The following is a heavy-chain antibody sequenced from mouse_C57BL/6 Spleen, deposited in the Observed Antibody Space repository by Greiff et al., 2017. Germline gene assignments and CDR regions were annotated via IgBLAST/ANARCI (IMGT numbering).Heavy chain of an antibody. Sequence: QVQLQQSGPELVKPGASVKISCKASGYAFSSSWMNWVKQRPGKGLEWIGRIYPGDGDTNYNGKFKGKATLTADKSSSTAYMQLSSLTSEDSAVYCCARGGNYGMDCWGQGTSVTVSS. V-gene: IGHV1-82*01. CDR1: GYAFSSSW. CDR3: ARGGNYGMDC. J-gene: IGHJ4*01. CDR2: IYPGDGDT. D-gene: IGHD2-1*01.